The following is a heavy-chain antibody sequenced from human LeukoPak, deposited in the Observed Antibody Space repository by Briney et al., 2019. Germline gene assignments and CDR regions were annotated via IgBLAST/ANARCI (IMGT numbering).Heavy chain of an antibody. CDR1: GGSISSYY. Sequence: SETLSLTCTVSGGSISSYYWSWIRQPPGKGLEWTGYIYYSGSTNYNPSLKSRVTISVDTSKNQFSLKLSSVTAADTAVYYCARVARDGYNSYFDYWGQGTLVTVSS. J-gene: IGHJ4*02. CDR3: ARVARDGYNSYFDY. CDR2: IYYSGST. V-gene: IGHV4-59*01. D-gene: IGHD5-24*01.